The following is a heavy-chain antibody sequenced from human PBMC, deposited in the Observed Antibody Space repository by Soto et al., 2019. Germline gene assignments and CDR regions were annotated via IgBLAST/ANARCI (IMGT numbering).Heavy chain of an antibody. CDR3: VRDVKSGYSYGGSYWYFGL. Sequence: GGSLGLSCAASGFSFADYAMHWVRQAPGKGLEWVSGISWNSGSIGYADSVKGRFTISRDNAKNSLYLQMNSLRAEDTAVYYCVRDVKSGYSYGGSYWYFGLWGRGTLVTVSS. J-gene: IGHJ2*01. D-gene: IGHD5-18*01. V-gene: IGHV3-9*01. CDR2: ISWNSGSI. CDR1: GFSFADYA.